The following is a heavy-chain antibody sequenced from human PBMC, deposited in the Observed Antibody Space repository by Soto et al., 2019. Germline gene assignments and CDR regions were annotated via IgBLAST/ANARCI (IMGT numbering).Heavy chain of an antibody. CDR3: AKIVVVVAATRYYYYGMDV. CDR1: GYTFTSYG. J-gene: IGHJ6*02. CDR2: IIANNGNT. D-gene: IGHD2-15*01. Sequence: ASVKVSCKASGYTFTSYGISWVRQAPGQGLEWMGGIIANNGNTNYAQKFQGRVTMTTDKSTSTAYMELSSLRSEDTAVYYCAKIVVVVAATRYYYYGMDVWGQGTTVTVSS. V-gene: IGHV1-18*01.